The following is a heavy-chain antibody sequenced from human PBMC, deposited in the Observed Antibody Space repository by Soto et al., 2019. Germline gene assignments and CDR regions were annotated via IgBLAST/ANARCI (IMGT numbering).Heavy chain of an antibody. J-gene: IGHJ6*02. CDR3: ARIRGSYGLDV. D-gene: IGHD3-10*01. Sequence: QVQLVQSGAEVKKPGSSVKVSCKASGGTFSSYTISWVRQAPGQGLEWMGRIIPILNIANYAQKFQGRVTITADKSTSTTYMELSSLRSEDTAVYYCARIRGSYGLDVWGQGTTVTVSS. CDR1: GGTFSSYT. CDR2: IIPILNIA. V-gene: IGHV1-69*02.